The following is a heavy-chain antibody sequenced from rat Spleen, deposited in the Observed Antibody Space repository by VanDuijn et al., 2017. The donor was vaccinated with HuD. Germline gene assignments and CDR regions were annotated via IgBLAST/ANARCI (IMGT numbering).Heavy chain of an antibody. CDR1: GFTFSNYW. CDR3: AREADKPFHYFDH. CDR2: ITNTGSNT. Sequence: EVQLVESGGGLVQPGGSLKLSCVASGFTFSNYWMTWIRQAPGKGLEWVASITNTGSNTYYPDSVKGRFTISRDNGKSTLYLQMDSLRSEDTATYYCAREADKPFHYFDHWGQGVMVTVSS. J-gene: IGHJ2*01. V-gene: IGHV5-31*01. D-gene: IGHD1-6*01.